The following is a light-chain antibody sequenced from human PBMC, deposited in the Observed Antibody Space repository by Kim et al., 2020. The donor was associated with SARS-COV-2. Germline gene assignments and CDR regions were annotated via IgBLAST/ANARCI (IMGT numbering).Light chain of an antibody. V-gene: IGKV1-33*01. CDR3: HQHHSFPLT. Sequence: ASVGDRVTITCQASQDITTSVNWYQQKPGEGPKLLIYDASNLETGVPPRFSGSGSGTDFTFSISTLHPEDIATYYCHQHHSFPLTFGLGTRLEIK. CDR1: QDITTS. CDR2: DAS. J-gene: IGKJ5*01.